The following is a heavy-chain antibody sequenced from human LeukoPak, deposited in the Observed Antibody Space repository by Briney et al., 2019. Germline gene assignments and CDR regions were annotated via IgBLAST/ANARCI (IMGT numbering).Heavy chain of an antibody. J-gene: IGHJ3*02. D-gene: IGHD3-10*01. CDR2: TYYRSKWYN. CDR1: GDSDSSNSAA. V-gene: IGHV6-1*01. CDR3: AKTVRAHDAFDI. Sequence: SQTLSLTCAISGDSDSSNSAAWNWIRQSPSRGLEWLGRTYYRSKWYNDYAVSVKSRITINPDTSKNQFSLQLNSVTPEDTAVYYCAKTVRAHDAFDIWGQGTMVTVSS.